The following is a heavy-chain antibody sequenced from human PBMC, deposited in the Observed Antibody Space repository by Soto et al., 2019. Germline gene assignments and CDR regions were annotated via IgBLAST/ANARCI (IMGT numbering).Heavy chain of an antibody. CDR1: GFNFGSYW. Sequence: EVQLVESGGGLVQPGGSLRLSCAASGFNFGSYWMTWVRQAPGKGLEWVANIKKDGSNKSYLDSVRGRFTIARDNAKNSLYLQIHSLRAEDTALYYCARDVSTGSSSLYLDAFDIWGQGKMVTVSS. CDR2: IKKDGSNK. CDR3: ARDVSTGSSSLYLDAFDI. D-gene: IGHD6-13*01. V-gene: IGHV3-7*05. J-gene: IGHJ3*02.